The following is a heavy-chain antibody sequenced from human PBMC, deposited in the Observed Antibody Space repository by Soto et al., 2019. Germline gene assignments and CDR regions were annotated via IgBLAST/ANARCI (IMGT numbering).Heavy chain of an antibody. CDR3: ARDNGDSVLRFLEWLLYY. D-gene: IGHD3-3*01. CDR1: GYTFTSYA. V-gene: IGHV1-3*01. J-gene: IGHJ4*02. Sequence: ASVKVSCKASGYTFTSYAMHWVRQAPGQRLEWMGWINAGNGNTKYSQKFQGRVTITRDTSASTAYMELSSLRSEDTAVYYCARDNGDSVLRFLEWLLYYWGQGTLVTVSS. CDR2: INAGNGNT.